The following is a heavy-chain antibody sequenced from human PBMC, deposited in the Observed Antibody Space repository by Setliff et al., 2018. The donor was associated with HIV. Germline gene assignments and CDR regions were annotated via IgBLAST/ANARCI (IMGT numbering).Heavy chain of an antibody. Sequence: SETLSLTCTVSGGSISSGDYYGSWIRQPAGKGLAWIGHISTSRSTNCNPSLKSRVTISVDTSNHQFSLNLSSVTAADTAVYYCARDDRCSGGSCYSYWGQGSLVTVSS. CDR1: GGSISSGDYY. V-gene: IGHV4-61*09. D-gene: IGHD2-15*01. CDR2: ISTSRST. CDR3: ARDDRCSGGSCYSY. J-gene: IGHJ4*02.